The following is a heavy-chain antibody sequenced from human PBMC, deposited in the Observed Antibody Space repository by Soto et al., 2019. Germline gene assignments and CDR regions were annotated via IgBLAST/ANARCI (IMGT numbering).Heavy chain of an antibody. CDR3: ARRGSYYGMDV. Sequence: KASETLSLTCTVSGGSISSSSYYWGWIRQPPGKGLEWIGSIYYSGSTYYNPSLKSRVTISVDTSKNQFSLKLSSVTAADTAVYYCARRGSYYGMDVWGQGTTVTVS. CDR1: GGSISSSSYY. J-gene: IGHJ6*02. CDR2: IYYSGST. D-gene: IGHD3-16*01. V-gene: IGHV4-39*01.